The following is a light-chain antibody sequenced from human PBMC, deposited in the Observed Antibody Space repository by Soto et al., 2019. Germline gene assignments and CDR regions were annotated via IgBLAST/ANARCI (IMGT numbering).Light chain of an antibody. CDR3: QHYYNLPLT. V-gene: IGKV1-33*01. Sequence: DIQMTQSPSSLSTSVGNRVTITCQASQDIGNYLNWYQQKPGKAPKLLIYDASNLETGVPSRFSGGVSGTYFTFTISSLQPEDIATYYCQHYYNLPLTFGGGTKVEIK. CDR1: QDIGNY. CDR2: DAS. J-gene: IGKJ4*01.